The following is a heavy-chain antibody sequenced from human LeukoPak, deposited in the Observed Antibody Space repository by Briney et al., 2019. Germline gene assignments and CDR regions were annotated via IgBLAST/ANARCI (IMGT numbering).Heavy chain of an antibody. V-gene: IGHV3-15*01. Sequence: PGGSLRLSCAASGFTFSNAWMSWVRQAPGKGLEWVGRIKSKTDGGTTDYAAPVKGRFTISRDDSKNTLYLQMNSLKTEDAAVYYCTTDYSGDNWFDPWGQGTLVTVSS. CDR3: TTDYSGDNWFDP. CDR2: IKSKTDGGTT. CDR1: GFTFSNAW. D-gene: IGHD3-10*01. J-gene: IGHJ5*02.